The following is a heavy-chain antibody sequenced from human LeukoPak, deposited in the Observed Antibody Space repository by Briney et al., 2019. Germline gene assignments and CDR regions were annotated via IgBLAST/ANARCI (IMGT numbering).Heavy chain of an antibody. J-gene: IGHJ4*02. CDR2: ISAYNGNT. V-gene: IGHV1-18*01. CDR1: GGTFTSYG. CDR3: ARDNPSPRITGYDY. Sequence: ASVKVSCKASGGTFTSYGISWVRQAPGQGLEWMGWISAYNGNTNYAQKLQGRVTMTTDTSTSTAYMELRSLRSDDTAVYYCARDNPSPRITGYDYWGQGTLVTVSS. D-gene: IGHD1-20*01.